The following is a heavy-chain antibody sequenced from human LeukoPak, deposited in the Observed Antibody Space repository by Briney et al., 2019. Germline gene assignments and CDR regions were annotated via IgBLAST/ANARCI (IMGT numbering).Heavy chain of an antibody. Sequence: GGSLRLSCVASGFTFSSYGMHWVRQAPGKGLEWVAVISYDGRNKYYADSVKGRFTISRDNSKNTLYLQMNSLRAEDTAVYYCAKDRYSYAYEYFDCWGQGTLVTVSS. D-gene: IGHD5-18*01. CDR2: ISYDGRNK. J-gene: IGHJ4*02. V-gene: IGHV3-30*02. CDR1: GFTFSSYG. CDR3: AKDRYSYAYEYFDC.